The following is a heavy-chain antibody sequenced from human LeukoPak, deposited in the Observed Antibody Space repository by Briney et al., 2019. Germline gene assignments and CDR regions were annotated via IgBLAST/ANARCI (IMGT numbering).Heavy chain of an antibody. CDR2: IRVKAYGGTI. Sequence: PGGSLRLSCTASGFTFGDYAMSWVRQAPGKGLEWVGFIRVKAYGGTIEYAASVKGRFTISRDDSKSIAYLQMNSLKIEDTAVYYCTRDAPSYSSSWYYFDYWGQGTLVTVSS. J-gene: IGHJ4*02. CDR3: TRDAPSYSSSWYYFDY. V-gene: IGHV3-49*04. D-gene: IGHD6-13*01. CDR1: GFTFGDYA.